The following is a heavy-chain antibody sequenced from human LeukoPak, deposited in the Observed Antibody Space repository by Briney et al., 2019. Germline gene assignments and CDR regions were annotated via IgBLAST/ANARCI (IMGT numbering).Heavy chain of an antibody. CDR1: GFTFDSFA. CDR3: AKRPTTVTTFGRDY. J-gene: IGHJ4*02. V-gene: IGHV3-23*01. D-gene: IGHD4-17*01. CDR2: ISGSGAST. Sequence: GGSLRLSCAASGFTFDSFAMSWVRQAPGKGLEWLSAISGSGASTYYGDSVKGRFTISRDNSRDPLYLQMDSLRAEDTAVYYCAKRPTTVTTFGRDYWGQGTLVTVSS.